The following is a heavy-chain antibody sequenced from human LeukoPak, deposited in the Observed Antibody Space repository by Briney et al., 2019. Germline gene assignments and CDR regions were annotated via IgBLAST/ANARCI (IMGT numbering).Heavy chain of an antibody. CDR2: IYTSGST. Sequence: SQTLSLTCTVSGGSISSGSYYWSWIRQPAGKGLEWIGRIYTSGSTNYNPSLKSRVTISVDTSKNQFSLKLSSVTAADTAVYYCASSPVAGINYYYYYMDVWGKGTTVTISS. CDR3: ASSPVAGINYYYYYMDV. D-gene: IGHD6-19*01. J-gene: IGHJ6*03. CDR1: GGSISSGSYY. V-gene: IGHV4-61*02.